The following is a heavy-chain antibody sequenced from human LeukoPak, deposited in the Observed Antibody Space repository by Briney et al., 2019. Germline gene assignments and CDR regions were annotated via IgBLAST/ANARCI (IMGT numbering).Heavy chain of an antibody. J-gene: IGHJ4*02. D-gene: IGHD2-2*02. Sequence: PGGSLGLSCAASGFTFSTSWMTWVRQAPGKGLEWVVNIKQDGSEKYYVDSVKGRFTVSRDNAKNSLYLQMNSLRAEDTAVYYCARDSGTPSPAAIRRPLGYWGQGTLVTVSS. CDR1: GFTFSTSW. V-gene: IGHV3-7*01. CDR2: IKQDGSEK. CDR3: ARDSGTPSPAAIRRPLGY.